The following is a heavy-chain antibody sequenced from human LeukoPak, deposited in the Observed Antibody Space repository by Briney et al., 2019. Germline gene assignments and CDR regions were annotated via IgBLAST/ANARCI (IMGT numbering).Heavy chain of an antibody. CDR1: GYTFTGYS. CDR3: ARESYYRDAFDI. D-gene: IGHD2-21*01. J-gene: IGHJ3*02. V-gene: IGHV1-2*02. Sequence: ASVKVSCKASGYTFTGYSMQWVRQAPGQGLEWMGWINPNSGGTNYEQKFQDRVTMTRDTSISTAYMELSRLRCDDTAVYYCARESYYRDAFDIWGQGTMVTVSS. CDR2: INPNSGGT.